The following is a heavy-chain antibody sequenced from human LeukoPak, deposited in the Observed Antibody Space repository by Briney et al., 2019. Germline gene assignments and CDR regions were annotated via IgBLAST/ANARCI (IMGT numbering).Heavy chain of an antibody. V-gene: IGHV3-74*03. D-gene: IGHD5-24*01. J-gene: IGHJ4*02. Sequence: GGSLRLSCAASGFTLSSYWMHWVRQDPGRGLVWVSRINNDGGTTYADPVKGRFTISRDNAKNTLYLQMNSLRVEDTAIYYCARSGWPYYFDYWGQGTLVSVSS. CDR1: GFTLSSYW. CDR2: INNDGGT. CDR3: ARSGWPYYFDY.